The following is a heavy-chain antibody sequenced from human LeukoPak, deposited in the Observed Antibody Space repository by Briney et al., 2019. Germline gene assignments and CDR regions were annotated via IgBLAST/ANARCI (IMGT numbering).Heavy chain of an antibody. Sequence: PGGSRRLSWAASGFTFSFYGIHWVRQAPGKGLEWVAVISDDGSTKYYSDSVKGRFTVSRDNSKDTLYLQMNSLTTEDTAVYYCAKDRYYDIRGRLDPWGQGTLVTVSS. CDR2: ISDDGSTK. V-gene: IGHV3-30*18. CDR3: AKDRYYDIRGRLDP. CDR1: GFTFSFYG. D-gene: IGHD3-10*02. J-gene: IGHJ5*02.